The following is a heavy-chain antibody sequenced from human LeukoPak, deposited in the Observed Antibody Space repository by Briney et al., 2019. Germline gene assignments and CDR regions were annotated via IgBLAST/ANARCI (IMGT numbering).Heavy chain of an antibody. Sequence: PGGSLRLSCAASGFTFSSYAMSWVRQAPGKGLKCVSAISGSGGSTYYADSVKGRFTISRDNSKNTQYLQMNSRRAEDTAVYYCEKDSSAWFGELFPHWFDPWGQRTLVTVSS. CDR3: EKDSSAWFGELFPHWFDP. CDR2: ISGSGGST. V-gene: IGHV3-23*01. J-gene: IGHJ5*02. CDR1: GFTFSSYA. D-gene: IGHD3-10*01.